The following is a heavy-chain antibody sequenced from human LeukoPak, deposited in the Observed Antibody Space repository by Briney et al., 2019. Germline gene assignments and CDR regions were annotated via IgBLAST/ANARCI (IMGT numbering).Heavy chain of an antibody. CDR2: INWNGGST. J-gene: IGHJ4*02. D-gene: IGHD6-19*01. CDR3: AKDMVSSGWGYFDY. V-gene: IGHV3-20*04. Sequence: GGSLRLSCAASGFTFDDYGMSWVRQAPGKGLEWVSGINWNGGSTGYADSVKGGFTISRDNAKSSLYLQMNSLRAEDTALYYCAKDMVSSGWGYFDYWGQGTLVTVSS. CDR1: GFTFDDYG.